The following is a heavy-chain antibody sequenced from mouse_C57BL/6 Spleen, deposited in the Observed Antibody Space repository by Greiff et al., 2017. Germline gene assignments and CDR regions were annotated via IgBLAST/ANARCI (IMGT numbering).Heavy chain of an antibody. Sequence: EVMLVESGAELVKPGASVKLSCTASGFNIKDYYMHWVKQRTEQGLEWIGRIAPEDGETKYAPKFQGKATITADTSSNTAYLQLSSLTSEDTAVYYCARTPLYDWYFDVWGTGTTVTVSS. CDR1: GFNIKDYY. CDR2: IAPEDGET. CDR3: ARTPLYDWYFDV. D-gene: IGHD1-1*01. V-gene: IGHV14-2*01. J-gene: IGHJ1*03.